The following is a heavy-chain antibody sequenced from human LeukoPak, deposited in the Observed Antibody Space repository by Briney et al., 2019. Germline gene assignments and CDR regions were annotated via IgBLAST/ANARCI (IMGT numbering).Heavy chain of an antibody. V-gene: IGHV1-2*02. Sequence: GASVKVSCKASGYTFTGYYMHWVRQAPGQGLEWMGWINPNSGGTNYAQKFQGRVTMTRDTSISTAYMELSRLRSDDTAVYYCARDYSVTLGYFDYWGQGTLVTVSS. CDR3: ARDYSVTLGYFDY. CDR1: GYTFTGYY. D-gene: IGHD3-16*01. CDR2: INPNSGGT. J-gene: IGHJ4*02.